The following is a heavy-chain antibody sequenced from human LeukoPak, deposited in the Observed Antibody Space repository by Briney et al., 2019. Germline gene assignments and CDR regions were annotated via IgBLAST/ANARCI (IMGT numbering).Heavy chain of an antibody. CDR2: IYYSGST. V-gene: IGHV4-31*03. J-gene: IGHJ1*01. Sequence: PSETLSLTCTVSGGSISSGGYYWSWIRQHPGKGLEWIGYIYYSGSTYYNPSLKSRVTISVDTSKNQFSLKLSSVTAADTAVYYCARVGITMVRGVIIRNAEYFQHWGQGTLVTVSS. CDR3: ARVGITMVRGVIIRNAEYFQH. CDR1: GGSISSGGYY. D-gene: IGHD3-10*01.